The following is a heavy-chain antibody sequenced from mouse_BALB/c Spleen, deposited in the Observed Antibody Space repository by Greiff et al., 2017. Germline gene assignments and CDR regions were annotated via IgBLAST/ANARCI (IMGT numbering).Heavy chain of an antibody. V-gene: IGHV5-6-2*01. CDR2: INSNGGST. CDR3: ASRYYGSSLLFAY. D-gene: IGHD1-1*01. Sequence: EVKVVESGGGLVKLGGSLKLSCAASGFTFSSYYMSWVRQTPEKRLELVAAINSNGGSTYYPDTVKGRFTISRDNAKNTLYLQMSSLKSEDTALYYCASRYYGSSLLFAYWGQGTLVTVSA. J-gene: IGHJ3*01. CDR1: GFTFSSYY.